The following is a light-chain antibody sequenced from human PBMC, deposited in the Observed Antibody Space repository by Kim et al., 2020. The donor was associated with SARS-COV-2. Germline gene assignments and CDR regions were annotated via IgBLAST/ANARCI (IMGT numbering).Light chain of an antibody. J-gene: IGLJ2*01. V-gene: IGLV4-69*01. CDR2: LNSDGSH. CDR3: QTWGTGILV. CDR1: SGHSSYA. Sequence: QLVLTQSPSASASLGASVKLTCTLCSGHSSYAIAWHQQQPEKGPRYLMKLNSDGSHSKGDGIPDRFSGSSSGAERYLTISSLQSEVEADYYCQTWGTGILVFGGGTKVTVL.